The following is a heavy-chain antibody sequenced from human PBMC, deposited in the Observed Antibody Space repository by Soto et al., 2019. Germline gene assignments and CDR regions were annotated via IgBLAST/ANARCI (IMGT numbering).Heavy chain of an antibody. D-gene: IGHD5-12*01. CDR3: ARGVGVATIRTPDWFDP. Sequence: SETLSLTCAVYGGSFSGYYWSWIRQPPGKGLEWIGEIDHSGSTNYNPSLKSRVTISVDTSKNQFSLKLSSVTAADTAVYYCARGVGVATIRTPDWFDPWGQGTLVTVSS. CDR2: IDHSGST. J-gene: IGHJ5*02. CDR1: GGSFSGYY. V-gene: IGHV4-34*01.